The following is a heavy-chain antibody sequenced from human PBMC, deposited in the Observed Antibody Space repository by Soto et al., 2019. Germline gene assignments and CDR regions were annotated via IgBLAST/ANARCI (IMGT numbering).Heavy chain of an antibody. D-gene: IGHD3-16*01. CDR2: IYYSGST. CDR3: ARGYYDYVWGSYFGYGRYFDL. Sequence: SETLSLTCTVSGGSISSGGYYWSWIRQHPGKGLEWIGYIYYSGSTYYNPSLKSRVTISLDTSKNQFSLKLSSVTAADTAVYYCARGYYDYVWGSYFGYGRYFDLWGRGTLVTVSS. V-gene: IGHV4-31*03. CDR1: GGSISSGGYY. J-gene: IGHJ2*01.